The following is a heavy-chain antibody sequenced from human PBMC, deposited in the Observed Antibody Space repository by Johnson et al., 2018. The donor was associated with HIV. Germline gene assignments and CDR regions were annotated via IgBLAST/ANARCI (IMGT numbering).Heavy chain of an antibody. V-gene: IGHV3-66*01. CDR1: GFTVSSNY. CDR3: ARDRGAFDI. J-gene: IGHJ3*02. Sequence: VQLVESGGGLVQPGGSLRLSCAASGFTVSSNYRNWVRQAPGKGLEWVSLIYSGGSTNYADSVKGRFTISRDNSKNTLYLQMNSLSAGGTAVYYCARDRGAFDIWGQGTMVTVSS. CDR2: IYSGGST.